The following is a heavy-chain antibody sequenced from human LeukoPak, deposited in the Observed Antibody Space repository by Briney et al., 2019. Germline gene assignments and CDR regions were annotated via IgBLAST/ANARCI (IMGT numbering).Heavy chain of an antibody. CDR3: ARPYYYDSGSYYAY. Sequence: GASVKVSCKASGYTFTGYYMHWVRQAPGQGLEWMGWINPNSGGTNYAQKFQGRVTMTRDTSISTAYMELSGLRSDDTAVYYCARPYYYDSGSYYAYWGQGTLVTVSS. V-gene: IGHV1-2*02. J-gene: IGHJ4*02. D-gene: IGHD3-10*01. CDR1: GYTFTGYY. CDR2: INPNSGGT.